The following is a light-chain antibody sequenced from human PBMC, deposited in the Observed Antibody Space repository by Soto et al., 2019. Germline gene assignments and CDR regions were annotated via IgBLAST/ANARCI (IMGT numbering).Light chain of an antibody. Sequence: EIVLTQSPGTLSLSPGERATLSCRASQSVSSSYIAWYQQKPGQAPRLLIYGASSRATGIPDRFSGSGSGTDFTLIISRLEPEDFAMYYCQQYGSSPRTFGQGTKVDIK. CDR3: QQYGSSPRT. CDR2: GAS. V-gene: IGKV3-20*01. J-gene: IGKJ1*01. CDR1: QSVSSSY.